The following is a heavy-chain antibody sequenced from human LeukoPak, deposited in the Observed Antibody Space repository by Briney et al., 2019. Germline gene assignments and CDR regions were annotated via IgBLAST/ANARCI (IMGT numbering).Heavy chain of an antibody. D-gene: IGHD1-26*01. CDR3: ARDRAIVGATLFDY. Sequence: GASVKVSCKASGYTFTGYYMHWVRQAPGQGLEWMGWINPNSGGTNYAQKFQGRVTMTRDTSISTAYMELSRLRSDDTAVYYCARDRAIVGATLFDYWGRGTLVTVSS. CDR1: GYTFTGYY. CDR2: INPNSGGT. V-gene: IGHV1-2*02. J-gene: IGHJ4*02.